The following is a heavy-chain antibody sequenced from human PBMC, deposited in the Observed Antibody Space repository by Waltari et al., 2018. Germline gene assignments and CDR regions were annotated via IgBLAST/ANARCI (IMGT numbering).Heavy chain of an antibody. D-gene: IGHD4-17*01. CDR3: ARQPPTTVPTPRSPFDT. CDR1: GGSITTRSYH. J-gene: IGHJ3*02. V-gene: IGHV4-39*07. CDR2: IHISGST. Sequence: QPQLQESGPGLEKPSETLSLTCTFSGGSITTRSYHWAWIRQTPGKGLEWIGSIHISGSTYYNPSLRSRVTMSVDTSNNQFSLKLTSVTAADTAVYYCARQPPTTVPTPRSPFDTWGQGTMVSVSS.